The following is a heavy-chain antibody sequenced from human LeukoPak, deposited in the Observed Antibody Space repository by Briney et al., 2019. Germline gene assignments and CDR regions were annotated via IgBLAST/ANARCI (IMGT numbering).Heavy chain of an antibody. J-gene: IGHJ4*02. Sequence: SETLSLTCTVSGGSISSGGYYWRWIRQPPGKGLEWIGYIYHSGSTYYNPSLKSRVTISVDRSKNQFSLKLSSVTAADTAVYYCARRFPDSSRGFDYWGQGTLVTVSS. CDR1: GGSISSGGYY. CDR2: IYHSGST. V-gene: IGHV4-30-2*01. D-gene: IGHD6-13*01. CDR3: ARRFPDSSRGFDY.